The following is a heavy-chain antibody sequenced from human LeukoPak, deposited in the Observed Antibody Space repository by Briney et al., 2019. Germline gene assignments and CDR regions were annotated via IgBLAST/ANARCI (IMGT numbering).Heavy chain of an antibody. CDR1: NASISSNTYY. V-gene: IGHV4-39*07. CDR3: ATYKYDYVWGNQHFDY. CDR2: INYRGST. J-gene: IGHJ4*02. Sequence: SETLSLTCTVSNASISSNTYYRAWIRQPPGKGLEYIGSINYRGSTYYNPSLKSRVTLSVDTSKNQFSLKLNSVTAADLAVSYCATYKYDYVWGNQHFDYWGQGTLVAVSS. D-gene: IGHD3-16*01.